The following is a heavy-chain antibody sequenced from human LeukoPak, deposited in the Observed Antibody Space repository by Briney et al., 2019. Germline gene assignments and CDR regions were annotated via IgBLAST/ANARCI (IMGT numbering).Heavy chain of an antibody. CDR1: GYTFPSYD. CDR2: MNPNSGNT. J-gene: IGHJ4*02. Sequence: ASVKVSCKACGYTFPSYDINWVRQGTGQGLEWMGWMNPNSGNTGYAQKFQGRVTMTRNTSISTAYMELSSLRSEDTAVYYCARDIDILTGLDYWGQGTLVTVSS. CDR3: ARDIDILTGLDY. V-gene: IGHV1-8*01. D-gene: IGHD3-9*01.